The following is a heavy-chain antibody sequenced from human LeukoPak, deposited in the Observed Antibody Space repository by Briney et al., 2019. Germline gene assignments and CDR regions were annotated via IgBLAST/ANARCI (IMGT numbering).Heavy chain of an antibody. CDR3: ARQTYYGSGSYEFDY. CDR1: GYSFTSYW. CDR2: IYPGDSDT. V-gene: IGHV5-51*01. Sequence: GESLKISCKGSGYSFTSYWITWVRQMPGKGLEWMGIIYPGDSDTRYSPSFQGQVTISADKSISTAYLQWSSLKASDTAMYYCARQTYYGSGSYEFDYWGQGTLVTVSS. J-gene: IGHJ4*02. D-gene: IGHD3-10*01.